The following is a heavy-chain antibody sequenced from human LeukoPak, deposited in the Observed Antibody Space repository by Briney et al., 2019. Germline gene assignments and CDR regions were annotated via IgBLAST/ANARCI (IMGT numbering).Heavy chain of an antibody. CDR1: GYTFTSYD. CDR3: ARGGCSSTSCYDP. Sequence: ASVKVSCKASGYTFTSYDINWVRQATGQGLEWMGWMNPNSGNTGYAQKLQGRVTITRNTSISTAYMELSSLRSEDTAVYYCARGGCSSTSCYDPWGQGTLVTVSS. CDR2: MNPNSGNT. D-gene: IGHD2-2*01. V-gene: IGHV1-8*03. J-gene: IGHJ5*02.